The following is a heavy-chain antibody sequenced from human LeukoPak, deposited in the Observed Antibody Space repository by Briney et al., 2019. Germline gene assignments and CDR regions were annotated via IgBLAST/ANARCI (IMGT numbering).Heavy chain of an antibody. CDR2: INHSGST. J-gene: IGHJ6*02. Sequence: NPSETLSLTCAVYGGSFSGYYWSWIRQPPGKGLEWIGEINHSGSTNYNPSLKSRVTISVDTSKNQFSLKLSSVTAADTAVYYCAREQDGSGSYSDYYYYYGMDVWGQGTAVTVSS. CDR1: GGSFSGYY. V-gene: IGHV4-34*01. CDR3: AREQDGSGSYSDYYYYYGMDV. D-gene: IGHD3-10*01.